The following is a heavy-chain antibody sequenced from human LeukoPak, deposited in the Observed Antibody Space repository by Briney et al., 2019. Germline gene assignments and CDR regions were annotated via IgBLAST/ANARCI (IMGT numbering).Heavy chain of an antibody. CDR3: ARWAGYCSITNCYTAFDY. D-gene: IGHD2-2*02. Sequence: SVKVSCKASGGTFSSYAISWVRQAPGQGLEWMGGTTPIFGTPNYAQKFQGRVTITADESTSTAYMELSGLRSEDTAVYYCARWAGYCSITNCYTAFDYWGQGTLVTVSS. CDR1: GGTFSSYA. CDR2: TTPIFGTP. V-gene: IGHV1-69*13. J-gene: IGHJ4*02.